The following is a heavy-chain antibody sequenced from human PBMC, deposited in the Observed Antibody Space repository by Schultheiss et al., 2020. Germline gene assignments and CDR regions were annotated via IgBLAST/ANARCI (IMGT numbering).Heavy chain of an antibody. CDR1: GFTFSSYE. CDR3: ARNYHYDSSGYYLNIFDV. D-gene: IGHD3-22*01. Sequence: GESLKISCAASGFTFSSYEMNWVRQAPGKGLEWVSGISGNDGGSTYYVESVKGRFTISRDNSKNTLYLQMNSLRAEDTALYYCARNYHYDSSGYYLNIFDVWGQGTLVTVSS. CDR2: ISGNDGGST. J-gene: IGHJ3*01. V-gene: IGHV3-23*01.